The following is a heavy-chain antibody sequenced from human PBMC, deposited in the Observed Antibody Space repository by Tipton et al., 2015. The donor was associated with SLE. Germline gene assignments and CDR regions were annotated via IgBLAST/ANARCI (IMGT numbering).Heavy chain of an antibody. CDR2: IYYSGST. D-gene: IGHD1-26*01. CDR3: ARAGVGGRDQIEY. CDR1: GGSINSYY. Sequence: TLSLTCTVSGGSINSYYWSWIRQPPGKGLEWIGCIYYSGSTNYNPSLKSRVTISVDTSKNQFSLKLSSLTAAGTAVYFCARAGVGGRDQIEYWGQGTLVTVSS. J-gene: IGHJ4*02. V-gene: IGHV4-59*08.